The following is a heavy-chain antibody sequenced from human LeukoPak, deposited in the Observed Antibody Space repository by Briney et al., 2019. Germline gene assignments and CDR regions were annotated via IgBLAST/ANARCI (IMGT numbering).Heavy chain of an antibody. Sequence: SETLSLTCAVYGGSFSGYYWSWIRQPPGEGLEWIGEINHSGSTNYNPSLKSRVTISVDTSKNQFSLKLSSVTAADTAVYYCARGVGAYGSGSYYYYYYMDVWGKGTTVTVSS. J-gene: IGHJ6*03. D-gene: IGHD3-10*01. CDR1: GGSFSGYY. V-gene: IGHV4-34*01. CDR2: INHSGST. CDR3: ARGVGAYGSGSYYYYYYMDV.